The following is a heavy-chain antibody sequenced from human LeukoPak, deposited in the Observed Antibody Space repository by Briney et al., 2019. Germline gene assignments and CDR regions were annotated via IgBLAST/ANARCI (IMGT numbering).Heavy chain of an antibody. CDR2: IYTSGST. V-gene: IGHV4-4*07. J-gene: IGHJ6*03. Sequence: SETLSLTCTVSGGSISSYYWSWIRQPARKGLEWIGRIYTSGSTNYNPSLKSRVTISVDTSKNQFSLKLSSVTAADTAVYYCARDRYDYVWGSYRPNTNYYYYMDVWGKGTTVTVSS. CDR1: GGSISSYY. CDR3: ARDRYDYVWGSYRPNTNYYYYMDV. D-gene: IGHD3-16*02.